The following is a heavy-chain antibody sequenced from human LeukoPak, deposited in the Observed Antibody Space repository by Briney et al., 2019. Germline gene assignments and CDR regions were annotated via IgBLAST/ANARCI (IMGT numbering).Heavy chain of an antibody. Sequence: SVKVSYKACGGTFSSYAISWVRQAPGQGLEWMGGIIPIFGTANYAQKFQGRVTITTDESTSTAYMELSSLRSEDTAVYYCARDRLDSSGYYYEMGFDPWGQGTLVTVSS. CDR2: IIPIFGTA. CDR1: GGTFSSYA. V-gene: IGHV1-69*05. J-gene: IGHJ5*02. CDR3: ARDRLDSSGYYYEMGFDP. D-gene: IGHD3-22*01.